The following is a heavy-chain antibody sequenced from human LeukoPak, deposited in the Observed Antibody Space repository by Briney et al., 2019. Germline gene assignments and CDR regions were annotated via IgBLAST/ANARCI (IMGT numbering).Heavy chain of an antibody. CDR1: GYTLTSYA. D-gene: IGHD3-22*01. Sequence: ASVKVSCKASGYTLTSYAMNWVRQAPGQGLEWMGWINTNTGNPTYAQGFTGRFVFSLDTSVSTAYLQISSLKAEDTAVYYCARESEYYYDSSFPNENDDYWGQGTLVTVSS. CDR3: ARESEYYYDSSFPNENDDY. V-gene: IGHV7-4-1*02. CDR2: INTNTGNP. J-gene: IGHJ4*02.